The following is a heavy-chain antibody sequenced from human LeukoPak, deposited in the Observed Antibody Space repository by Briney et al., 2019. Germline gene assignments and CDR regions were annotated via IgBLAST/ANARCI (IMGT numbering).Heavy chain of an antibody. CDR3: ARYEQRPDYDFWSGYYINWFDP. J-gene: IGHJ5*02. CDR1: GGSISSSSYY. Sequence: KPSETLSLTCTVSGGSISSSSYYWGWIRQPPGKGLEWIGSIYYSGSTYYNPSLKSRVTISVDTSKNQFSLKLSSVTAADTAVYYCARYEQRPDYDFWSGYYINWFDPWGQGTLVTVSS. D-gene: IGHD3-3*01. CDR2: IYYSGST. V-gene: IGHV4-39*01.